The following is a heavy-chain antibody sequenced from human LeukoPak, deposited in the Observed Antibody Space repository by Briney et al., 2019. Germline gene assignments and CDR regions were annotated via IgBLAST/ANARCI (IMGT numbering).Heavy chain of an antibody. CDR2: IYHSGST. J-gene: IGHJ4*02. V-gene: IGHV4-59*01. CDR3: ARGGDGYNSGSFDY. Sequence: PSETLSLTCTVSGGSISSYYWSWIRQPPGKGLEWIGYIYHSGSTNYNPSLKSRVTISVDTSKNQFSLKLSSVTAADTAVYYCARGGDGYNSGSFDYWGQGTLVTVSS. D-gene: IGHD5-24*01. CDR1: GGSISSYY.